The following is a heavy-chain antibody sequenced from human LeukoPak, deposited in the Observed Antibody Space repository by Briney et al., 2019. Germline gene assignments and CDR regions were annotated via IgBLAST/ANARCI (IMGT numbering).Heavy chain of an antibody. CDR1: GYTFTSNY. CDR2: ISPSGGST. J-gene: IGHJ4*02. CDR3: TRGGYGGPRVAFDY. V-gene: IGHV1-46*01. D-gene: IGHD1-1*01. Sequence: GATVKVSCKAFGYTFTSNYMHWVRQAPGQGPEWMGVISPSGGSTTYAQKFQGRVTLTRDMSTSTDYLELSSLRSEDTAVYYCTRGGYGGPRVAFDYWGQGTLVTVSS.